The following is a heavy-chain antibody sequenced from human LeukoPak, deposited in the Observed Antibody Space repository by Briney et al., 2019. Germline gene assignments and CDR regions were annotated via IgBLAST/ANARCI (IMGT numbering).Heavy chain of an antibody. J-gene: IGHJ3*01. D-gene: IGHD5-24*01. CDR1: GFTFSDSA. V-gene: IGHV3-23*01. Sequence: GGSLRLSCAASGFTFSDSAMTWVRQAPGRGLDWVSLISFSGANSYYADSVKGRFTISRDNSKDTLFLQMNSLRAEDTAIYYCARDIQLSTWGLGTMVTVSS. CDR2: ISFSGANS. CDR3: ARDIQLST.